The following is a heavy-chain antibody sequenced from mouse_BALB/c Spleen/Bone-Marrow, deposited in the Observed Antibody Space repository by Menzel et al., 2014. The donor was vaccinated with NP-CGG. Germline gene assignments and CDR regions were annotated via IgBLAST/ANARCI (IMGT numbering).Heavy chain of an antibody. J-gene: IGHJ4*01. V-gene: IGHV1-14*01. CDR1: GYSFTSFI. CDR2: INPYNDGT. Sequence: EVQLQQSGPELVKPGASVKMSCKASGYSFTSFILHWVKMRPGQGLEWIGYINPYNDGTKYNEKFKGKAILTSDKSSSSANMELSSLTSEDSAVYYCARAMIYYYAMDYWGRGTSVTVSS. CDR3: ARAMIYYYAMDY. D-gene: IGHD2-4*01.